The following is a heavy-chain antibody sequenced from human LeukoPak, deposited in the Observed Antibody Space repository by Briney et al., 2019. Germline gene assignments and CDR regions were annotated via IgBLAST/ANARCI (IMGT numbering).Heavy chain of an antibody. CDR3: ARVLVGGYGGVGDY. D-gene: IGHD5-12*01. J-gene: IGHJ4*02. CDR1: GYTFTSYG. Sequence: ASVKVSCKASGYTFTSYGISWVRQAPGQGLEWMGIINPSGGGTSYAQKFQGRVTMTRDTSTNTVYMELSSLRFEDTAMYYCARVLVGGYGGVGDYWGQGTLVTVSS. CDR2: INPSGGGT. V-gene: IGHV1-46*01.